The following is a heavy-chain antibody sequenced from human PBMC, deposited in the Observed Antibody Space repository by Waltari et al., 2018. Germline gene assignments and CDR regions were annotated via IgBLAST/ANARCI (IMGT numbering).Heavy chain of an antibody. CDR3: ARGNYDSSGYYKYYYYYGMDV. V-gene: IGHV4-34*01. J-gene: IGHJ6*02. CDR2: INHSGST. Sequence: QVQLQQWGAGLLKPSETLSLTCAVYGGSFSGYYWSWIRQPPGKGLEWIGEINHSGSTNYNPSLKSRVTISVDTSKNQFSLKLSSVTAADTAVYYCARGNYDSSGYYKYYYYYGMDVWGQGTTVTVSS. D-gene: IGHD3-22*01. CDR1: GGSFSGYY.